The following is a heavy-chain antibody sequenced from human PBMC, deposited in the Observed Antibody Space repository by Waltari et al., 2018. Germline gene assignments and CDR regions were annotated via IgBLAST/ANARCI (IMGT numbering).Heavy chain of an antibody. D-gene: IGHD2-15*01. V-gene: IGHV4-39*07. J-gene: IGHJ4*02. Sequence: QVQLQESGPGLVKPSQTLSLTCTVSGGSISSGGYYLSWIRQHPGTGLEWIGSIYHSGSTYYNPSLKSRVTISVDTSKNQFSLKLSSVTAADTAVYYCARRIGGGYCSGGSCYHYYFDYWGQGTLVTVSS. CDR1: GGSISSGGYY. CDR3: ARRIGGGYCSGGSCYHYYFDY. CDR2: IYHSGST.